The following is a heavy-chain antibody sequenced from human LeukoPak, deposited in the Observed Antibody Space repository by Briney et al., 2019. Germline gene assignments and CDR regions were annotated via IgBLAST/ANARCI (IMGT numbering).Heavy chain of an antibody. CDR1: GFTFSSYG. Sequence: SGGSLRLSCAASGFTFSSYGMHWVRQAPGKGLEWVAFIRYDGSNKYYADSVKGRFTISRDNSKNTLYLQMNSLRAEDTAVYYCARLNVGTIDILTGYHNDYWGQGTLVTVSS. D-gene: IGHD3-9*01. J-gene: IGHJ4*02. CDR3: ARLNVGTIDILTGYHNDY. CDR2: IRYDGSNK. V-gene: IGHV3-30*02.